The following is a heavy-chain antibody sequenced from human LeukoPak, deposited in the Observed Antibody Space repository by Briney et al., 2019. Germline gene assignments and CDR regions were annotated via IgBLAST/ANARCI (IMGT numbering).Heavy chain of an antibody. Sequence: GESLKISCKGSGYSFTSYWIGWVRQMPGKGLEWMGIIYPGDSDTRYSPSFQGQVTISADKSISTAYLQWSSLKASDTAIYYCARIQRTYGDYVDYWGQGTLVTVSS. V-gene: IGHV5-51*01. CDR1: GYSFTSYW. CDR2: IYPGDSDT. CDR3: ARIQRTYGDYVDY. D-gene: IGHD4-17*01. J-gene: IGHJ4*02.